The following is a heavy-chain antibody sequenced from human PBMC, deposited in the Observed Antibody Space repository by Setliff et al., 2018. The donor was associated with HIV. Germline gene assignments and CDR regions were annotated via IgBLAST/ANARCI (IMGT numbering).Heavy chain of an antibody. J-gene: IGHJ3*02. CDR1: GGSIINYF. CDR2: IYYSGST. CDR3: AKMAGRDGYDDAVDN. D-gene: IGHD5-12*01. Sequence: SETLSLTCTVSGGSIINYFWSWIRLPPGKRLEWIGYIYYSGSTDYNPSVKGRFTISRDNSKNTLYLQMNSLRDEDTAVYYCAKMAGRDGYDDAVDNWGQGTMVTVSS. V-gene: IGHV4-59*12.